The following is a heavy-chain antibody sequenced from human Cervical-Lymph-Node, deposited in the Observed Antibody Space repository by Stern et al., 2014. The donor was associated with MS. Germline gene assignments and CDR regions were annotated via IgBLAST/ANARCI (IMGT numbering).Heavy chain of an antibody. CDR3: AGQHKDIYYYYYGMDV. J-gene: IGHJ6*02. CDR1: EGTFSSYA. CDR2: IIPIFGTA. V-gene: IGHV1-69*06. Sequence: VHLVESGAEVKKPGSSVKVSCKASEGTFSSYAISWVRQAPGQGLEWMGGIIPIFGTANYAQKFQGRVTIPADKSTSTAYMELSSLRSEDTAVYYCAGQHKDIYYYYYGMDVWGQGTTVTVSS. D-gene: IGHD2-15*01.